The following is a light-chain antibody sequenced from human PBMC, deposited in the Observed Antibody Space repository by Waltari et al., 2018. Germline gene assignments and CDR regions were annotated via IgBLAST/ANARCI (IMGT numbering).Light chain of an antibody. CDR2: AAS. Sequence: DIQMTQSPSSLSASVGDRVTITCRASQGISNYLAWYQQKPGKVPNLLIYAASTLQSGGPSRFIGSGSGTDFTLTISSLQPEDVATYYCQSYNSALMYTFGQGTKLDIK. J-gene: IGKJ2*01. CDR1: QGISNY. V-gene: IGKV1-27*01. CDR3: QSYNSALMYT.